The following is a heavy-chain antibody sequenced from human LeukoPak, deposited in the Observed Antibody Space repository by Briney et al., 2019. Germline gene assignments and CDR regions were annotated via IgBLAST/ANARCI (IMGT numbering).Heavy chain of an antibody. V-gene: IGHV4-38-2*01. CDR2: IYYSGST. CDR3: ARQAFLYYYMDV. Sequence: GSLRLSCAASGFTFSSYWGWIRQPPGKGLEWIGSIYYSGSTYYNPSLKIRVTISVDTYKNQFTLKLSSVTASETAVYYCARQAFLYYYMDVWGKGTTVTVSS. J-gene: IGHJ6*03. CDR1: GFTFSSY. D-gene: IGHD2/OR15-2a*01.